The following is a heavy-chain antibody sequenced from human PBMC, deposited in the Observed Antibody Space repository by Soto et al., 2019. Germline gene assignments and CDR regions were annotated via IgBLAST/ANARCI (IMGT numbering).Heavy chain of an antibody. V-gene: IGHV3-23*01. Sequence: EVQLLESGGGLVQPGGSLRLSCAASGFTFSSYAMSWVRQAPGKGLEWVSAISGSGGSTYYADSVKGRFTISRDNSKNTLYMQMNGLRAEDTAVYYCAKDRSYDYIWGSYRPLDAFDIWGQGTMVTVSS. CDR2: ISGSGGST. CDR1: GFTFSSYA. D-gene: IGHD3-16*02. J-gene: IGHJ3*02. CDR3: AKDRSYDYIWGSYRPLDAFDI.